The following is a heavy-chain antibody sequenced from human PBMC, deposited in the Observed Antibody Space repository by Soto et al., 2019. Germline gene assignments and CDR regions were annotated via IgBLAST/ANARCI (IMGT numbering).Heavy chain of an antibody. D-gene: IGHD3-9*01. J-gene: IGHJ4*02. V-gene: IGHV1-69*01. CDR1: GGTVSSYA. CDR2: IIPIFGTT. CDR3: ARAPPPYYDILTGYLDY. Sequence: QVQLVQSGAEVKKPGSSVKVSCKASGGTVSSYAIIWVRQAPGQGLEWMGGIIPIFGTTNYEQKFQGRVTITADESTSTAYMELSSLRSDDTAVYYCARAPPPYYDILTGYLDYWGQGTLVTVSS.